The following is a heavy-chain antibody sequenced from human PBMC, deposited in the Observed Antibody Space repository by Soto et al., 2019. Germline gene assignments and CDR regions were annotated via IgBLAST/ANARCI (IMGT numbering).Heavy chain of an antibody. Sequence: GGSLRLSCAASGFXVSSNYXXWVXQAXGKGLEWVSVIYSGGSTYYADSVEGRFTISRDNSKNTLYLQMNSLRAEDTAVYYCARVIVVPAARGRYYYYGMDVWGQGTTVTVSS. V-gene: IGHV3-53*01. CDR1: GFXVSSNY. D-gene: IGHD2-2*01. CDR3: ARVIVVPAARGRYYYYGMDV. CDR2: IYSGGST. J-gene: IGHJ6*02.